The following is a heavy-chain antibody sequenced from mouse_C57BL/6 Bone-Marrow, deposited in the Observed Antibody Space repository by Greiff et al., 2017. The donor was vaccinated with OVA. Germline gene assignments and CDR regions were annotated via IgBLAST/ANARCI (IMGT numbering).Heavy chain of an antibody. D-gene: IGHD4-1*01. V-gene: IGHV6-3*01. CDR3: TATGTFAY. J-gene: IGHJ3*01. CDR1: GFTFSNYW. CDR2: IRLKSDNYAT. Sequence: EVQRVESGGGLVQPGGSMKLSCVASGFTFSNYWMNWVRQSPEKGLEWVAQIRLKSDNYATHYAESVSGRFIITRDDQKSRVYLQMNTSSAEATGIYYCTATGTFAYWGQGTLVTVSA.